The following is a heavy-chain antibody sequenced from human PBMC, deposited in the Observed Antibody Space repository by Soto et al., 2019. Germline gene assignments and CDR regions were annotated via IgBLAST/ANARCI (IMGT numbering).Heavy chain of an antibody. D-gene: IGHD3-16*01. J-gene: IGHJ1*01. V-gene: IGHV1-8*01. CDR2: MSQSDANP. CDR3: TGNAGGLGL. Sequence: QEQLVQSGAEVKKPGASVKVSCKASGYTFTNHDIGWVRQATGQGLEWVGWMSQSDANPVYAPKFKGRVTLTRDTSVNTAYMELSSLRFEDTAVYYCTGNAGGLGLWGEGTQVTVSS. CDR1: GYTFTNHD.